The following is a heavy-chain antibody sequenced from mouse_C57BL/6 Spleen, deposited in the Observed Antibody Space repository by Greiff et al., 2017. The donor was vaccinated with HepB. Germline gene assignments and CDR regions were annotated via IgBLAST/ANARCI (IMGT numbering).Heavy chain of an antibody. V-gene: IGHV1-72*01. Sequence: QVQLQQPGAELVKPGASVKLSCKASGYTFTSYWMHWVKQRPGRGLEWIGRIDPNSGGTKYNEKFKSKATLTVDKPSSPAYMQLSSLTSEDSAVYYCARRSTGTFGPYYFDYWGQGTTLTVSS. J-gene: IGHJ2*01. CDR2: IDPNSGGT. CDR3: ARRSTGTFGPYYFDY. CDR1: GYTFTSYW. D-gene: IGHD4-1*01.